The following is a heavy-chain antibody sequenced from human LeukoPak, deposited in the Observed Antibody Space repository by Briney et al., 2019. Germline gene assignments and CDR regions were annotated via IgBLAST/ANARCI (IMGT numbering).Heavy chain of an antibody. D-gene: IGHD3-10*01. V-gene: IGHV3-30-3*01. CDR1: GFTFSSYA. CDR3: ARALPVLSYFDY. Sequence: GRSLRLSCAASGFTFSSYAMHWVRQAPGKGLEWVAVISYDGSNKYYADSVKGRFTISRDNSKNTLHLQMNSLRAEDTAVYYCARALPVLSYFDYWGQGTLVTVSS. CDR2: ISYDGSNK. J-gene: IGHJ4*02.